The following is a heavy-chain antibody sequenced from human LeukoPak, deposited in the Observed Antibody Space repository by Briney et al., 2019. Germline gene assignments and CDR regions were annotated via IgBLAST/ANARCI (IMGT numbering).Heavy chain of an antibody. J-gene: IGHJ3*02. CDR3: TRDYTSSSGRAFDI. CDR2: ITTTSSII. D-gene: IGHD6-6*01. CDR1: GFTFTTYS. Sequence: GGSLRLSCAASGFTFTTYSMNWVRQAPGKGLEGVSYITTTSSIIYYADSVKGRFTISRDNAKNSLYLQMNSLRAEDTAVYYCTRDYTSSSGRAFDIWGQGTMVTVSS. V-gene: IGHV3-48*01.